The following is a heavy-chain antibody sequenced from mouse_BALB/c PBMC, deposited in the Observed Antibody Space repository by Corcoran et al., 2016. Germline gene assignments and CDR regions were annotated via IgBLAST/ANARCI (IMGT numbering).Heavy chain of an antibody. J-gene: IGHJ1*01. V-gene: IGHV1S136*01. CDR2: INPYNDGT. CDR1: GYTFTSYV. Sequence: EVQLQQSGPELVKPGASVKMSCKASGYTFTSYVMHWVKQKPGQGLEWIGYINPYNDGTKYNEKFKGKATLTSDKSSSTAYMELSSLTSEDSAVYYCAREWRRGYCDVWGAGTTVTVSS. D-gene: IGHD1-3*01. CDR3: AREWRRGYCDV.